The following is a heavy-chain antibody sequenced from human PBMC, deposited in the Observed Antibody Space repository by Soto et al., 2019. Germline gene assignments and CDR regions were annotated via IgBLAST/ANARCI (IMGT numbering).Heavy chain of an antibody. Sequence: EVQLVESGGGLVQPGGSLRLSCAASGFTFNIYWMHWVRQAPGKGLVWVSHINGDGSSTTYADSVKGRFTISRDNAKNTLYLQMKSLRAEDTAVYYCARGYYGSGSYYCDPWGHGTLVTVSS. CDR2: INGDGSST. D-gene: IGHD3-10*01. CDR3: ARGYYGSGSYYCDP. V-gene: IGHV3-74*01. CDR1: GFTFNIYW. J-gene: IGHJ5*02.